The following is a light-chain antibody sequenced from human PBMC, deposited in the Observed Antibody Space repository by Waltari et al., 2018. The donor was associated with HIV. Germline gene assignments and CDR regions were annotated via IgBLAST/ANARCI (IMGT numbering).Light chain of an antibody. CDR2: EGS. V-gene: IGLV2-8*01. CDR3: SLYAGNNTLL. Sequence: QSALTQPPSASGCPGQSVPISGPGTSSDVGGHVYVSSYQQHPGKAPKLMIYEGSRRPSGVPDGVSGTKPGNTASLTVSGVQAEDETCYYGSLYAGNNTLLFCGGSKLTVL. CDR1: SSDVGGHVY. J-gene: IGLJ2*01.